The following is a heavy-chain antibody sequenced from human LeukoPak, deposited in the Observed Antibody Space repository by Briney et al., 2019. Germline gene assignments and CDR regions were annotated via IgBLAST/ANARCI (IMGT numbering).Heavy chain of an antibody. J-gene: IGHJ4*02. CDR2: TYYRSKWYT. V-gene: IGHV6-1*01. Sequence: SQTLSLTCAISGDSVSSNSAAWNWIRQSPSRGLEWLGRTYYRSKWYTYYAASVKSRIAINRDTSRNQFSLQLNSVTPEDTAVYYCARSTGPIDYWGQGTLVTVSS. CDR3: ARSTGPIDY. CDR1: GDSVSSNSAA. D-gene: IGHD1-1*01.